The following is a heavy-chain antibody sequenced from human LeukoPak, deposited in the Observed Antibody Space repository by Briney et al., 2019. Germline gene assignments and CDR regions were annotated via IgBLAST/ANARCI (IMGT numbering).Heavy chain of an antibody. D-gene: IGHD6-19*01. CDR3: ARVQGAAVAVDY. V-gene: IGHV4-31*03. CDR1: GGSISSGGYY. Sequence: RSSQTLSLTCTVSGGSISSGGYYWSWVRQHPGKGLEWIGYIYYSGSTYYNPSLKSRVTISVDTSKNQFSLKLSSVTAADTAVYYCARVQGAAVAVDYWGQETLVTVSS. J-gene: IGHJ4*02. CDR2: IYYSGST.